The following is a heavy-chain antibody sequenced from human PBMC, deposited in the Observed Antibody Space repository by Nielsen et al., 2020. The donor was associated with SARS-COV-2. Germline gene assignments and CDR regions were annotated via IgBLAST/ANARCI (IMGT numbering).Heavy chain of an antibody. D-gene: IGHD6-13*01. CDR3: ARGSPYSSSWYWFDP. Sequence: WVRQAPGQGLEWMGIINPSGGSTSYAQKFQGRVTMTRDTSTSTVYMELSSLRSEDTAVYYCARGSPYSSSWYWFDPWGQGTLVTVSS. V-gene: IGHV1-46*01. J-gene: IGHJ5*02. CDR2: INPSGGST.